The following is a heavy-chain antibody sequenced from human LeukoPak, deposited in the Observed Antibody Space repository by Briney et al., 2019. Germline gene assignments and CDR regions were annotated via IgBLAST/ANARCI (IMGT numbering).Heavy chain of an antibody. Sequence: SETLSLTCTVSGGSLSSYYWSWIRQPPGKGLEWIGYIYYSGSTNYNPSLKSRVTISVDTSKNQFSLKLSSVTAADTAVYYCARLYCSGGSCYPQLWGQGTLVTVSS. CDR2: IYYSGST. V-gene: IGHV4-59*08. J-gene: IGHJ1*01. CDR1: GGSLSSYY. D-gene: IGHD2-15*01. CDR3: ARLYCSGGSCYPQL.